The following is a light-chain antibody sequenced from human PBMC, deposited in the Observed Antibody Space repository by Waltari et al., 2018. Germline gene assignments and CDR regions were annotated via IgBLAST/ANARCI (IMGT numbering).Light chain of an antibody. CDR1: QSVSNNN. J-gene: IGKJ1*01. CDR3: QQYGTSPGT. CDR2: GAS. Sequence: EIVLTQSPGTLSLSPGEGATRSCRASQSVSNNNLAWYQHTPCQAPRLLIYGASSRPTGIPDRFSASGSGTDFTLTISRLEPGDFAMYYCQQYGTSPGTFGQGTKVEIK. V-gene: IGKV3-20*01.